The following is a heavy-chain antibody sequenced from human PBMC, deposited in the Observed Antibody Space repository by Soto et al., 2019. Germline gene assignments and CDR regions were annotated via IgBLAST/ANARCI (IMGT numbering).Heavy chain of an antibody. D-gene: IGHD6-13*01. CDR1: GFTFSSYS. V-gene: IGHV3-21*01. CDR3: ARGRYSSSWYQSPYYYYYGMDV. J-gene: IGHJ6*02. Sequence: GGSLRLSCAASGFTFSSYSMNWVRQAPGKGLEWVSSISSSSYIYYADSVKGRFTISRDNAKNSLYLQMNSLRAEDTAVYYCARGRYSSSWYQSPYYYYYGMDVWGQGTTVTVSS. CDR2: ISSSSYI.